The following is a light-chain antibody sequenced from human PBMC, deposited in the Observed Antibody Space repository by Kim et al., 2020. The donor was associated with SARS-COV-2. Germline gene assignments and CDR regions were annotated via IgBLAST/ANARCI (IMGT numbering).Light chain of an antibody. CDR1: QSVSTD. Sequence: EVVMTQSPATLSVSPGERATLSCRASQSVSTDLAWYQQKSGQAPRLLIYGASTRATGIPARFSGSGSGSEFTLTISGLQSEDLAVYYCQQYKNWPPITFGQGTGLEIK. V-gene: IGKV3D-15*01. CDR2: GAS. CDR3: QQYKNWPPIT. J-gene: IGKJ5*01.